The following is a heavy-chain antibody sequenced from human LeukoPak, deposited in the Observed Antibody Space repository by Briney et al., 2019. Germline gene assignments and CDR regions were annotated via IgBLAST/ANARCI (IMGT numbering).Heavy chain of an antibody. CDR1: GFTFSSYG. CDR3: AKDRDAVAGSAEYFQH. J-gene: IGHJ1*01. V-gene: IGHV3-23*01. CDR2: ISGSGGST. D-gene: IGHD6-19*01. Sequence: PGGSLRLSCAASGFTFSSYGMSWVRQAPGKGLEWVSAISGSGGSTYYADSVKGRFTISRDNSKNTLYLQMNSLRAEDTAVYYCAKDRDAVAGSAEYFQHWGQGTLVTVSS.